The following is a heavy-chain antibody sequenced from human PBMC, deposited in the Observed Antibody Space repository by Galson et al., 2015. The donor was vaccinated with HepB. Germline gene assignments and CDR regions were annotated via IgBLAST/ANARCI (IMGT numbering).Heavy chain of an antibody. CDR2: ISSSSSYI. Sequence: SLRLSCAASGFTFSSYSMNWVRQAPGKGLECVSTISSSSSYIYYADSVKGRFNISRDNAKNTLYLQMNSLRPEDTAVYYCANDYLDTAMVSSSWYFDLWGRGTLVTVSS. V-gene: IGHV3-21*01. J-gene: IGHJ2*01. CDR3: ANDYLDTAMVSSSWYFDL. CDR1: GFTFSSYS. D-gene: IGHD5-18*01.